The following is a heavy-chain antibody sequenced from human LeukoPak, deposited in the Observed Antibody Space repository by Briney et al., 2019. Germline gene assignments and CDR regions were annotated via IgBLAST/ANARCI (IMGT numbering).Heavy chain of an antibody. CDR3: ARRRLYYDTYYGMDV. J-gene: IGHJ6*02. Sequence: PSETLSLTCTVSGSSMSSYCWSWIRQPPGKGLEWIGYIYYSGSTNYNPSLKSRVTISVDTSKNQFSLKLSSVTAADTAVYYCARRRLYYDTYYGMDVWGHGTTVTVSS. D-gene: IGHD3-22*01. CDR1: GSSMSSYC. V-gene: IGHV4-59*01. CDR2: IYYSGST.